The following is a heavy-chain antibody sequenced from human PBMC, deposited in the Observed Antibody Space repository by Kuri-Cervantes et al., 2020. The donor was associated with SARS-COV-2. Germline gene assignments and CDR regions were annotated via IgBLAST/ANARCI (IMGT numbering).Heavy chain of an antibody. D-gene: IGHD1-26*01. CDR3: AKDQGGATSCWFDP. Sequence: GGSLRLSCAASGFAFSGSAMHWVRQASGKGLEWVGRIRSKANSYATAYAASVKGRFTISRDDSKNTAYLQMNSLRAEDTAVYYCAKDQGGATSCWFDPWGQGTLVTVSS. CDR2: IRSKANSYAT. CDR1: GFAFSGSA. J-gene: IGHJ5*02. V-gene: IGHV3-73*01.